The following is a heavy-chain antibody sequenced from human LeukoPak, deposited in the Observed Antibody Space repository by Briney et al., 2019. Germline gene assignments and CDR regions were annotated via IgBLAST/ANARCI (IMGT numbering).Heavy chain of an antibody. D-gene: IGHD5-12*01. J-gene: IGHJ3*02. CDR1: GYSFTSYW. CDR2: IYPGDSDT. CDR3: ARLQLVAINTKNAFDI. V-gene: IGHV5-51*01. Sequence: GESLKISCKGSGYSFTSYWIGWVRQMPGKGLEWMGIIYPGDSDTRYSPSFQGQVTISADKSISTAYLQWSSLKASDTAMYYCARLQLVAINTKNAFDIWGQGTMVTVSS.